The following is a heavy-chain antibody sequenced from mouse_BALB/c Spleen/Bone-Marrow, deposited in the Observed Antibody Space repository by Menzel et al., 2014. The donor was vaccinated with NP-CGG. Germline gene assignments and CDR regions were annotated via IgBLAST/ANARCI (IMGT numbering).Heavy chain of an antibody. J-gene: IGHJ4*01. D-gene: IGHD2-4*01. CDR1: GYSFTGYN. Sequence: EVKLMESGPELEKPGASVKISCKASGYSFTGYNMNWVKQSNGKSLEWIGNIDPYYGGTSYNQKFEGKATLTVDKSSSTAYMQLKSLTSEDSAVYYCARSGYYDSLYAMDYWGQGTSVTVSS. V-gene: IGHV1-39*01. CDR2: IDPYYGGT. CDR3: ARSGYYDSLYAMDY.